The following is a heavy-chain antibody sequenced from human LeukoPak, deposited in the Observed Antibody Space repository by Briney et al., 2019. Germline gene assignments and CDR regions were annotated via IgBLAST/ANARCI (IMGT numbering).Heavy chain of an antibody. Sequence: SETLSPTXTVSGGSISSYYWSWIRQPAGKGLEWIGRIYTSGSTNYNPSLKSRVTMSVDTSKNQFSLKLSSVTAADTAVYYCARGAPGYCSGGSCYTPFFDYWGQGTLVTVSS. CDR3: ARGAPGYCSGGSCYTPFFDY. J-gene: IGHJ4*02. V-gene: IGHV4-4*07. D-gene: IGHD2-15*01. CDR2: IYTSGST. CDR1: GGSISSYY.